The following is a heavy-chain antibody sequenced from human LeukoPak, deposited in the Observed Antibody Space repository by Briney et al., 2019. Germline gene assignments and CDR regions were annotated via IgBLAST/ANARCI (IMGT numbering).Heavy chain of an antibody. V-gene: IGHV1-18*01. CDR3: ARVRTRDYYYGMDV. CDR2: ISAYNGNT. CDR1: GYTFTCYG. Sequence: ASVKVSCKASGYTFTCYGISWVRQAPGQGLEWMGWISAYNGNTNYAQKLQGRVTMTTDTSTSTAYMELRSLRSDDTAVYYCARVRTRDYYYGMDVWGQGTTVTVSS. J-gene: IGHJ6*02. D-gene: IGHD1-1*01.